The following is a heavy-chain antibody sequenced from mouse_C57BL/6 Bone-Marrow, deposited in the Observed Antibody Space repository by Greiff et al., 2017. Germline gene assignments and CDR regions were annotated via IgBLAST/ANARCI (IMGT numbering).Heavy chain of an antibody. D-gene: IGHD5-1*01. V-gene: IGHV3-8*01. CDR3: ARGVPRRGFAY. Sequence: EVKLMESGPGLAKPSQTLSLTCSVTGYSITSDYWNWIRKFPGHKLEYMGYISYSGSTYYNPSLNSRISITRVTSKNQYYLRLNSVTPEDTATSYRARGVPRRGFAYWGQGTLVTVSA. J-gene: IGHJ3*01. CDR2: ISYSGST. CDR1: GYSITSDY.